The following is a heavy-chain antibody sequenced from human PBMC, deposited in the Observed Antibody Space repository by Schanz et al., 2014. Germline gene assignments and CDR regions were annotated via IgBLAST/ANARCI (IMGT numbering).Heavy chain of an antibody. J-gene: IGHJ4*02. CDR1: GYTFTGYY. CDR2: INPNSGAT. D-gene: IGHD1-26*01. Sequence: QVQLLQSGAEVKKPGASVKVSCQASGYTFTGYYMHWVRQAPGQGLEWMGQINPNSGATIYAQKFQGRVTMTWDTSISTAYMELSRLRSDDTAVYYCAREDSRNYPKPLDYWGQGTLVTVSS. CDR3: AREDSRNYPKPLDY. V-gene: IGHV1-2*06.